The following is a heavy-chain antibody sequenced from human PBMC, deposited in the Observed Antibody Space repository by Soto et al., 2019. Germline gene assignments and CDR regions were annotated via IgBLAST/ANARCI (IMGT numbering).Heavy chain of an antibody. CDR3: TAFIAVAGPDAFDI. V-gene: IGHV3-15*01. Sequence: GGSLRLSCAASGFTVSNAWMSWVRQAPGKGLEWVGRIKSKTDGGTTDYAAPVKGRFTISRDDSKNTLYLQMNSLKTEDTAVYYCTAFIAVAGPDAFDIWGQGTMVTVSS. D-gene: IGHD6-19*01. J-gene: IGHJ3*02. CDR1: GFTVSNAW. CDR2: IKSKTDGGTT.